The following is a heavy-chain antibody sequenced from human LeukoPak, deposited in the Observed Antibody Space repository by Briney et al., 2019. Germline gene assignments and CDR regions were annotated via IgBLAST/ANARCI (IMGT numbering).Heavy chain of an antibody. Sequence: SETLSLTRIVSGASITTYSWNWLRQSPGKGLEWIGYFSLGGSGTTSYTSSLKSRVTISRDTSKNQLSLKLTSVTAADTAVYYCAKGYYYGSGTYADPFDNWGQGTLVTVSS. CDR3: AKGYYYGSGTYADPFDN. D-gene: IGHD3-10*01. CDR2: FSLGGSGTT. V-gene: IGHV4-59*12. J-gene: IGHJ4*02. CDR1: GASITTYS.